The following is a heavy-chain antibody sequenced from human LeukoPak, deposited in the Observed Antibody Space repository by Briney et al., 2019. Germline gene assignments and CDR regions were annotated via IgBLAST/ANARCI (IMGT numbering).Heavy chain of an antibody. CDR2: ISWNSGSI. CDR3: AKGPLHYYDSSGPTGGPLDY. CDR1: GFTFDDYA. Sequence: GRSLRLSCAASGFTFDDYAMHWVRQAPGKGLEWVSGISWNSGSIGYADSVKGRFTISRDNAKNSLYLQMNSLRAEDTALYYCAKGPLHYYDSSGPTGGPLDYRGQGTLVTVSS. V-gene: IGHV3-9*01. D-gene: IGHD3-22*01. J-gene: IGHJ4*02.